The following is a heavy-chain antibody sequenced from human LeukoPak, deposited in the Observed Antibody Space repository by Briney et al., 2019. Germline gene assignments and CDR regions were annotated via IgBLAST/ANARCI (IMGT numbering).Heavy chain of an antibody. CDR3: ARRLGLRWDLQAFDI. D-gene: IGHD4-23*01. V-gene: IGHV1-8*02. CDR2: MNPNSGNR. CDR1: GYTFISYD. J-gene: IGHJ3*02. Sequence: SVKVSCKASGYTFISYDINWVRQATGPGLEWMGWMNPNSGNRGYAQKFQGRVTITRNTSISTAYMELSSLRSEDTAVYYCARRLGLRWDLQAFDIWGQGTMVTVSS.